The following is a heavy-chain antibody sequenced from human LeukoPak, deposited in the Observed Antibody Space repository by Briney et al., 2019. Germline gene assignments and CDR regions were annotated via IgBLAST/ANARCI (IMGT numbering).Heavy chain of an antibody. CDR1: EFTFSTYC. Sequence: PGGSLRLSCAASEFTFSTYCMHWVRQAPGKGLEWVAFIRYDGSNKYYADSVKGRFTISRDNSKNTLYLQMNSLRAEDTAVYYCAKDQDFWSGYYTEYYFDYWGQGTLVTVSS. J-gene: IGHJ4*02. CDR3: AKDQDFWSGYYTEYYFDY. CDR2: IRYDGSNK. V-gene: IGHV3-30*02. D-gene: IGHD3-3*01.